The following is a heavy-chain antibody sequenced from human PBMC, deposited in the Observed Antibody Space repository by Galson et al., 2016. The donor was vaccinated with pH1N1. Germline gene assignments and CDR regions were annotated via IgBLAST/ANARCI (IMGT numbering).Heavy chain of an antibody. D-gene: IGHD1-26*01. CDR3: ARTNGGTYWGGLDY. CDR2: ITTNGAGT. J-gene: IGHJ4*01. V-gene: IGHV3-64*01. CDR1: GYSISNYV. Sequence: SLRLSCAASGYSISNYVMQWVRQAPGKGLEYLATITTNGAGTFYTNSVKGRFTISRGNSKNTLYLQMDSLRVEDVGVYYCARTNGGTYWGGLDYGGHGTLVTVSS.